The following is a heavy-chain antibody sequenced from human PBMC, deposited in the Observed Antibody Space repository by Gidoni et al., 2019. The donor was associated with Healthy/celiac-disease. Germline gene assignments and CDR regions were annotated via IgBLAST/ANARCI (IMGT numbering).Heavy chain of an antibody. V-gene: IGHV3-23*01. Sequence: EVQLLESGGGLVQPGGSLRLSCAASGFPFSSSAMSWVRQAPGKGLEWVSAISGSGGSTYYADSVKGRFTISRDNSKNTLYLQMNSLRAEDTAVYYCVGSRVFPVGSFDYWGQGTLVTVSS. D-gene: IGHD1-26*01. CDR2: ISGSGGST. J-gene: IGHJ4*02. CDR1: GFPFSSSA. CDR3: VGSRVFPVGSFDY.